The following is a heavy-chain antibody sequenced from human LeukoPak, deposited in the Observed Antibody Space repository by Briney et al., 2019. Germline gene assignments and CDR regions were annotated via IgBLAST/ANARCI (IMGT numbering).Heavy chain of an antibody. CDR1: GYTFTSYG. CDR3: ARNPNRHSSGPIDY. CDR2: INTNTGNP. D-gene: IGHD6-19*01. J-gene: IGHJ4*02. V-gene: IGHV7-4-1*02. Sequence: GASVKVSCKASGYTFTSYGISWVRQAPGQGLEWMGWINTNTGNPTYAQGFTGRFVFSLDTSVSTAYLQISSLKAEDTAVYYCARNPNRHSSGPIDYWGQGTLVTVSS.